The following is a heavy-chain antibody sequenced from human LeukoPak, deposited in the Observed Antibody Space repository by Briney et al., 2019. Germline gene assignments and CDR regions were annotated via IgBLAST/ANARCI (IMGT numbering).Heavy chain of an antibody. J-gene: IGHJ6*04. CDR2: IYSGGST. V-gene: IGHV3-66*01. Sequence: GGSLRLSCAASEFTVSSNYTSWVPQAPRKGLEWVSVIYSGGSTYYADSVKGRFTISRDNSKNTLYLQMNSLRAEDTAVYYCARSFHYGMDVWGEGTTVTVSS. CDR1: EFTVSSNY. CDR3: ARSFHYGMDV.